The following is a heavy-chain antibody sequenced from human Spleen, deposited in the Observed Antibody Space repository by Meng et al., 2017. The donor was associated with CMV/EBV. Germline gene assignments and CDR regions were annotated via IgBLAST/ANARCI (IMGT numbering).Heavy chain of an antibody. CDR1: SSVA. D-gene: IGHD3-22*01. CDR3: VRDRMGYYYDSSDYYPLGY. V-gene: IGHV3-33*05. J-gene: IGHJ4*02. Sequence: SSVAMNWVRQAPGKGLEWVALISFDGKRTYYAESVKGRFTISRDDSENTVFLDMSSLRGDDTAVYYCVRDRMGYYYDSSDYYPLGYWGQGTLVTVSS. CDR2: ISFDGKRT.